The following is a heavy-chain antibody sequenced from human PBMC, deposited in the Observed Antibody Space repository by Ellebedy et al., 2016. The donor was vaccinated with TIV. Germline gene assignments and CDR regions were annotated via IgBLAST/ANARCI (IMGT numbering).Heavy chain of an antibody. J-gene: IGHJ5*02. Sequence: MPSETLSLTCTVSGGSISNSYWSWIRQPAGKRLEWIGRIYPSGSTSYNPSNFNPSLQSRVTVSVDTSKNHFSLRLSSVTAADTAVYYCARTVVAANNWFDPWGQGTLVTVSS. CDR1: GGSISNSY. CDR3: ARTVVAANNWFDP. CDR2: IYPSGSTSYNPS. D-gene: IGHD2-15*01. V-gene: IGHV4-4*07.